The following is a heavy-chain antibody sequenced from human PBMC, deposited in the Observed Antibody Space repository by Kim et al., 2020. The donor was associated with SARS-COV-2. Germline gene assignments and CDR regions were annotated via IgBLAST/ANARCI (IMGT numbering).Heavy chain of an antibody. CDR3: AKDHAWGHFCDY. D-gene: IGHD3-16*01. Sequence: GGSLRLSCAASGFPFSSYAMSWVRQAPKKGLEWVSGISTGGGNTYYADSVKGRFTISRDNSKNTLYLQMNSLRAEDTAVYYCAKDHAWGHFCDYWGQGTLVTVSS. CDR1: GFPFSSYA. J-gene: IGHJ4*02. V-gene: IGHV3-23*01. CDR2: ISTGGGNT.